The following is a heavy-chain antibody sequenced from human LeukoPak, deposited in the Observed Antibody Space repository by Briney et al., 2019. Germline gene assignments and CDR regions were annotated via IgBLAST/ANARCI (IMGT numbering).Heavy chain of an antibody. V-gene: IGHV4-39*01. D-gene: IGHD4-17*01. CDR3: ARHNYGDYVFYY. J-gene: IGHJ4*02. CDR1: GGSISSSSYY. Sequence: SETLSLTCTVSGGSISSSSYYWGWIRQPPGKGLEWIGSMYYSGSTYYNPSLKSRVTISVDTYKNQFSLKLSSVTAADTDVYYCARHNYGDYVFYYWGQGTLVTVSS. CDR2: MYYSGST.